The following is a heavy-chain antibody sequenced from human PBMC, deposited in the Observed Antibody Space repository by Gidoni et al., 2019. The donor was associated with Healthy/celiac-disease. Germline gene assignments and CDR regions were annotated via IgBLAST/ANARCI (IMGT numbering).Heavy chain of an antibody. CDR3: AKDRSRVARLRQGNWFDP. D-gene: IGHD6-6*01. CDR1: GFTFSSYA. CDR2: ISGSGGST. J-gene: IGHJ5*02. Sequence: EVQLLESGGGLVQPGGSLRLSCAASGFTFSSYAMSWVRQAPGKGLEWVSAISGSGGSTYYADSVKGRFTISRDNSKNTLYLQMNSLRAEDTAVYYCAKDRSRVARLRQGNWFDPWGQGTLVTVSS. V-gene: IGHV3-23*01.